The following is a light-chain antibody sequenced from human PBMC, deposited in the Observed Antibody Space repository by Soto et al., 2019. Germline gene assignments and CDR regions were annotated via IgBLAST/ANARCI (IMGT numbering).Light chain of an antibody. CDR3: QQYNKWPPYT. Sequence: EIVMTQSPATLSVSPGERATLSCRASQSVSSKLAWYQQKPGQAPRLLIYDSSSRATGIPVRFSGSGSGTEFTLPISSLQSEDFAVYYCQQYNKWPPYTFGQGTRLEIK. CDR1: QSVSSK. J-gene: IGKJ5*01. V-gene: IGKV3-15*01. CDR2: DSS.